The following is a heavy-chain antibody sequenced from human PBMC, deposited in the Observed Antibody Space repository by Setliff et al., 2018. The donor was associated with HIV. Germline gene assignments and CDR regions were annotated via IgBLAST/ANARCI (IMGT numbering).Heavy chain of an antibody. D-gene: IGHD2-2*01. V-gene: IGHV4-38-2*01. CDR2: IYHSGST. Sequence: SETLSLTCAASGYSIGSGYYWGWIRQPPGKGLEWIGSIYHSGSTYYNPSLKSRVTISIDTSENQFSLRLTSVTAADTAVYYCARASSDIPGVDSNYFDDWGQGTLVTVSS. CDR1: GYSIGSGYY. J-gene: IGHJ4*02. CDR3: ARASSDIPGVDSNYFDD.